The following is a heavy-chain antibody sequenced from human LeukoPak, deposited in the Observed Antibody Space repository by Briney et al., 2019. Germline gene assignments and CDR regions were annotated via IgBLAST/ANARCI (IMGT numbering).Heavy chain of an antibody. CDR3: ARGRGCSSTSCFSYYFDY. Sequence: ASVKVSCKASGGTFSSYAISWVRQAPGQGLEWMGGIIPIFGTANYAQKFQGRVTITTDESTSTAYMELSSLRSEDTAVYYCARGRGCSSTSCFSYYFDYWGQGTPVTVSS. CDR2: IIPIFGTA. V-gene: IGHV1-69*05. CDR1: GGTFSSYA. J-gene: IGHJ4*02. D-gene: IGHD2-2*01.